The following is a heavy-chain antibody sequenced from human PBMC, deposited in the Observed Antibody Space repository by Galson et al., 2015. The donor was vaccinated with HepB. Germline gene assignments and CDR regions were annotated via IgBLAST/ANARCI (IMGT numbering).Heavy chain of an antibody. Sequence: SETLSLTCTVSGGSISSYYWSWIRQPPGKGLEWIGYIYYSGSTNYNPSLKSRVTISVDTSKNQFSLKLSSVTAADTAVYYCARARFLEWLSLENYYYMDVWGKGTTVTVSS. D-gene: IGHD3-3*01. J-gene: IGHJ6*03. CDR3: ARARFLEWLSLENYYYMDV. V-gene: IGHV4-59*01. CDR1: GGSISSYY. CDR2: IYYSGST.